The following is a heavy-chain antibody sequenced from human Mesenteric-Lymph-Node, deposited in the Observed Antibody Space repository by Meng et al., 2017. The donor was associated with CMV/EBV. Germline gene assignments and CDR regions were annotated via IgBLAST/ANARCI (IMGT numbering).Heavy chain of an antibody. D-gene: IGHD5-24*01. CDR2: INPDGGIT. Sequence: ASVKVSCKASGYTFTSYFMHWVRQAPGQGLEWMGTINPDGGITTYAQRFEGSLTLTSDTSTSTVYMELSSLRSEDTAMYYCARTRNWDGVGWLDPWGQGTLVTVSS. J-gene: IGHJ5*02. V-gene: IGHV1-46*01. CDR1: GYTFTSYF. CDR3: ARTRNWDGVGWLDP.